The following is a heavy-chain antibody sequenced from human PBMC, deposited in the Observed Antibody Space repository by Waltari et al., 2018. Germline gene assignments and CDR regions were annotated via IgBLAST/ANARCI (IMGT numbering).Heavy chain of an antibody. CDR1: GFTFSRSG. J-gene: IGHJ4*02. Sequence: QVQLVESGGGVVQPGGSLSLSCAASGFTFSRSGMPWVRQDQVEGLEGVAFIRYDGSNKYYANSVKGRFTISRDNSKNTLYLQMNSLRAEDTAVYYCAKDRFSYGSGSYTPADYWGQGTLVTVSS. V-gene: IGHV3-30*02. D-gene: IGHD3-10*01. CDR2: IRYDGSNK. CDR3: AKDRFSYGSGSYTPADY.